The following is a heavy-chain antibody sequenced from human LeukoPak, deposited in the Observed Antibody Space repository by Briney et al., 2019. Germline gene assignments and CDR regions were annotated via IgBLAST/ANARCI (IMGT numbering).Heavy chain of an antibody. V-gene: IGHV3-30*04. J-gene: IGHJ5*02. CDR1: GFTFSYYA. CDR3: ARGLYCSFTTCQTSDNWFDP. D-gene: IGHD2-2*01. CDR2: ISYDGSNQ. Sequence: KAGGSLRLSCAASGFTFSYYALHWVRQVPGKGLEWVAVISYDGSNQYYAGSVKGRFTISRDNSKNTLCLQMNSLRAEDTAVYYCARGLYCSFTTCQTSDNWFDPWGQGTLVTVSS.